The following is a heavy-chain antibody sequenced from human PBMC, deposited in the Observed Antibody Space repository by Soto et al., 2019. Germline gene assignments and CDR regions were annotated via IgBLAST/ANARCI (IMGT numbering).Heavy chain of an antibody. J-gene: IGHJ6*02. CDR3: ARDPSCSGGSCPKSPKADV. Sequence: GGSLRLSCAASGFTVSSNYMSWVRQAPGKGLEWVSVICSGGSTYYADSVKGRFTISRDNSKNTLYLQMNSLRAEDTAVYYCARDPSCSGGSCPKSPKADVWGQGTTVTAP. D-gene: IGHD2-15*01. CDR1: GFTVSSNY. V-gene: IGHV3-53*01. CDR2: ICSGGST.